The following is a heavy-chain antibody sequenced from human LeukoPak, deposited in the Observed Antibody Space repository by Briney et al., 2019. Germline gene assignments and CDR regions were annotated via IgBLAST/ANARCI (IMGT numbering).Heavy chain of an antibody. D-gene: IGHD2-2*01. Sequence: PGGSLRLSCAASGFTFSSYAMLWVRQAPGKGLEWVAVISYDGSNKYYADSVKGRFTISRDNSKNTLYLQMNSLRAEDTAVYYCARDIVVAKYYYYGMDVWGQGTTVTVSS. CDR2: ISYDGSNK. J-gene: IGHJ6*02. CDR3: ARDIVVAKYYYYGMDV. V-gene: IGHV3-30-3*01. CDR1: GFTFSSYA.